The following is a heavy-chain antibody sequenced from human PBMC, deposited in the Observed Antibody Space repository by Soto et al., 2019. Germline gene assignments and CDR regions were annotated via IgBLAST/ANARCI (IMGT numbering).Heavy chain of an antibody. Sequence: SVKVSCKASGGTFSSYAISWVRQAPGQGLEWMGGIIPIFGTANYAQKFQGRVTITADESTSTAYMELSSLRSEDTAVYYCATYYYDSSGYSRRPFDYWGQGTLVTVSS. CDR3: ATYYYDSSGYSRRPFDY. CDR2: IIPIFGTA. J-gene: IGHJ4*02. V-gene: IGHV1-69*13. D-gene: IGHD3-22*01. CDR1: GGTFSSYA.